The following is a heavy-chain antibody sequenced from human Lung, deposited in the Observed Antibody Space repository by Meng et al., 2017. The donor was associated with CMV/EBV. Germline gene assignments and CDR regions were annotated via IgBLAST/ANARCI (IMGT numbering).Heavy chain of an antibody. CDR2: MYYSANT. V-gene: IGHV4-39*01. Sequence: TXSLTXXVSGDSITSSSYYWGWIRQPPGKGLEWIGSMYYSANTYYNPSLKSRVTISVDTSQNQFSLTLTSVTAADTAVYYCAFSSGADYGSGSRDYWGQGTXVTVSS. D-gene: IGHD3-10*01. CDR1: GDSITSSSYY. J-gene: IGHJ4*02. CDR3: AFSSGADYGSGSRDY.